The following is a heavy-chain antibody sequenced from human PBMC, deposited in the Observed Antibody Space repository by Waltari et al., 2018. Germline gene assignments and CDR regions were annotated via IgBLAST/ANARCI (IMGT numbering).Heavy chain of an antibody. D-gene: IGHD2-2*01. V-gene: IGHV4-38-2*01. CDR3: ASQHGPLYGMDV. CDR1: GYSISSGYY. Sequence: QVQLQESGPGLVKPSETLSLTCAVSGYSISSGYYWGWIRQPPGKGLEWIGSIYHSGITYYNPSLKSRVTISVDTSKNQFSLKLSSVTAADTAVYYCASQHGPLYGMDVWGQGTTVTVSS. CDR2: IYHSGIT. J-gene: IGHJ6*02.